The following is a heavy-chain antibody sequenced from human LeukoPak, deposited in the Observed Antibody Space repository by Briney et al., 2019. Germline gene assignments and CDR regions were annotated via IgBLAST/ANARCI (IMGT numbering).Heavy chain of an antibody. V-gene: IGHV4-59*12. D-gene: IGHD3-3*01. CDR2: IYYTGST. CDR3: ARYYDFWSGYYSWFDP. J-gene: IGHJ5*02. CDR1: GGSISNYY. Sequence: SETLSLTCTVSGGSISNYYWNWIRQPPGKGLEWIGYIYYTGSTNYNPSLKSRVTISVDTSKNQFSLKLSSVTAADTAVYYCARYYDFWSGYYSWFDPWGQGTLVAVSS.